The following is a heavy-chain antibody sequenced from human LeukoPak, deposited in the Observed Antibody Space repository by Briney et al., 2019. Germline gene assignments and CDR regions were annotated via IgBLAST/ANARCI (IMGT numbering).Heavy chain of an antibody. Sequence: NPSETLSLTCTVSGGSIGNYYWSWIRQPPGKGLEWIGYLYYSGSANYNPSLKSRVTISLDTSKNQFSLKLSSVTAADTAVYYCARIRNYGSGTYIPFVDYWGQGTLVTVSS. CDR2: LYYSGSA. V-gene: IGHV4-59*01. CDR1: GGSIGNYY. CDR3: ARIRNYGSGTYIPFVDY. J-gene: IGHJ4*02. D-gene: IGHD3-10*01.